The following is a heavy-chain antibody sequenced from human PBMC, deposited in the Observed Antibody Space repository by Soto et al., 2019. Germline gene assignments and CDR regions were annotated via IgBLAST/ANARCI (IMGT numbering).Heavy chain of an antibody. Sequence: EVQLLESGGGLVQPGGSLRLSCAASGFTFSSSAMSWVRQAPGKGLEWVAAISGSGSSTYYADSVKGRFTISRDNSKNTLDKQLISLRAEDTAVYYCAKDSVTTALGWNWFYPWGQGTLVT. D-gene: IGHD4-17*01. CDR2: ISGSGSST. CDR1: GFTFSSSA. V-gene: IGHV3-23*01. J-gene: IGHJ5*02. CDR3: AKDSVTTALGWNWFYP.